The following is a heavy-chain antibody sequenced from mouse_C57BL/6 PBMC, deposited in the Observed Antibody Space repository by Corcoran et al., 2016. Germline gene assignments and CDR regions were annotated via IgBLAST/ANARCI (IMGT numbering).Heavy chain of an antibody. Sequence: QVQLQQSGAELVKPGASVKLSCKATGYTFTDYWIEWVKQSPGDGLEWIGEILPGSGSTNYNEKFKGKATFTADTSSNTAYMQLSSLTTEDSAIYYCARPAYYRSHYAMDYWGQGTSVTVSS. CDR1: GYTFTDYW. CDR3: ARPAYYRSHYAMDY. CDR2: ILPGSGST. J-gene: IGHJ4*01. D-gene: IGHD2-14*01. V-gene: IGHV1-9*01.